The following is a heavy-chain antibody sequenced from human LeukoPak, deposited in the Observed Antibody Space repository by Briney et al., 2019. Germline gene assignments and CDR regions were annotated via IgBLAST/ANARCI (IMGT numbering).Heavy chain of an antibody. J-gene: IGHJ4*02. CDR3: ASSGSYRFDY. Sequence: QTAGSLRLSCAASGFTFSSYSMNWVRQAPRKGLEWVSHIIASGTAMFYADSAKGRFTISRDNAKNSLYLQMNRLRDEDTAVYYCASSGSYRFDYWGQGTLVTVSS. CDR1: GFTFSSYS. V-gene: IGHV3-48*02. CDR2: IIASGTAM. D-gene: IGHD1-26*01.